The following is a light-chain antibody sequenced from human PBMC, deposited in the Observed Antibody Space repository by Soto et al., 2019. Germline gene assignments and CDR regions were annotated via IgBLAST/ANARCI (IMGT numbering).Light chain of an antibody. Sequence: AIRMTQSPSSLSASAGDRVAIACRASQDVGRYLAWYQQKPGQAPKLLIYGASTLQSGVPSRFSGGGPGTDFTLTISCLQSEDFATYYCQHYKNYPWTFGQGTQVEIK. V-gene: IGKV1-8*01. CDR3: QHYKNYPWT. CDR1: QDVGRY. CDR2: GAS. J-gene: IGKJ1*01.